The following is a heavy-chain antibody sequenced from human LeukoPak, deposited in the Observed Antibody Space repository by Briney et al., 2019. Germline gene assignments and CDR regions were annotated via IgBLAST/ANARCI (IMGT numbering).Heavy chain of an antibody. CDR2: ISWNSGSI. Sequence: PGRSLRLSCAASGFTFDDYAMHWVRHAPGKGMEWVSGISWNSGSIGCADSVKGRFTISRDNAKNSLYLQMNSLRAEDTALYYCAEDSEVVITHYYFDYWGQGTLVTVSS. CDR1: GFTFDDYA. V-gene: IGHV3-9*01. D-gene: IGHD3-22*01. J-gene: IGHJ4*02. CDR3: AEDSEVVITHYYFDY.